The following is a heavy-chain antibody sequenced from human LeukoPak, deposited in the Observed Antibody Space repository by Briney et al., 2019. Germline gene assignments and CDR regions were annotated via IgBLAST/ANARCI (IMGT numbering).Heavy chain of an antibody. V-gene: IGHV4-31*03. D-gene: IGHD3-22*01. CDR2: IYYSGST. CDR3: ARAGDSSGYEYYFDY. J-gene: IGHJ4*02. Sequence: SETLSLTCTVSGGSISSGGYYWSWIRQHPGKGLEWIGYIYYSGSTYYNPSLKSRVTISVDTSKNQFSLKLSSVTAADTAVYYCARAGDSSGYEYYFDYWGQGTLVTVSS. CDR1: GGSISSGGYY.